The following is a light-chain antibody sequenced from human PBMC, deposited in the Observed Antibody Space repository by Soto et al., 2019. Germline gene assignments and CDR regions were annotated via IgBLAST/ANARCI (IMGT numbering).Light chain of an antibody. J-gene: IGLJ2*01. CDR1: SSDVGGYNY. CDR3: ASHAGRKNII. CDR2: DVS. Sequence: QSALTQPRSVSGSPGQSVTISCTGTSSDVGGYNYVSWYQQHPGKAPKLMIYDVSKRPSGVPDRFSGSKSGNTASLTVSGLQAEDEADYYCASHAGRKNIIFGGGTKVTVL. V-gene: IGLV2-11*01.